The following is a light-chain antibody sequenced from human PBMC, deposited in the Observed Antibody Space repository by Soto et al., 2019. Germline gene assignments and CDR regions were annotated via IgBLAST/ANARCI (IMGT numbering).Light chain of an antibody. CDR3: QQFNNWPYT. CDR1: QSVGSN. Sequence: EIVMTQSPATLSVSPGERATLSCRASQSVGSNLAWYHQKPGQAPRLLIYVASTRAAGVPARFSGSGSGTEFTLTIGSRQSEDVAVYYCQQFNNWPYTFGQGTTLEI. J-gene: IGKJ2*01. V-gene: IGKV3-15*01. CDR2: VAS.